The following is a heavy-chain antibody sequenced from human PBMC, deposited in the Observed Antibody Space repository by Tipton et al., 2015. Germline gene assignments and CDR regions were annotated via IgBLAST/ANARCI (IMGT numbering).Heavy chain of an antibody. CDR3: ARASIIQGYYHDSSRYYLFNS. D-gene: IGHD3-22*01. V-gene: IGHV4-39*07. CDR1: GDSVSSGSYY. CDR2: IFHRGDT. Sequence: TLSLTCTVSGDSVSSGSYYWGWIRQAPGKGLEWIGSIFHRGDTNYNPSLKSRVTISVDTSKTQFSLKMRSVTATDTAVYYCARASIIQGYYHDSSRYYLFNSWGQGTLVTVSS. J-gene: IGHJ1*01.